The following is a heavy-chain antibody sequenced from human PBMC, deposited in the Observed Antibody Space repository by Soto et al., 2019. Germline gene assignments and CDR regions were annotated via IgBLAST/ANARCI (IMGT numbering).Heavy chain of an antibody. CDR2: IIPIFGTA. CDR1: GGTFSSYA. V-gene: IGHV1-69*01. J-gene: IGHJ4*02. D-gene: IGHD3-16*02. CDR3: ASGGLYYDYVWGSYRYDY. Sequence: QVQLVQSGAEVQKPGSSVKVSCKASGGTFSSYAISWVRQAPGQGLEWMGGIIPIFGTANYAQKFQGRVTITADESTSTAYMELSSLRSEDTAVYYCASGGLYYDYVWGSYRYDYWGQGTLVTVSS.